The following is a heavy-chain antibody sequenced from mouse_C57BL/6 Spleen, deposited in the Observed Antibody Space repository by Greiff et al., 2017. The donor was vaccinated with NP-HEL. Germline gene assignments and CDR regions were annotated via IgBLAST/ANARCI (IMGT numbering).Heavy chain of an antibody. D-gene: IGHD3-3*01. CDR3: ARRSLGQGDY. CDR2: IDPSDSYT. Sequence: QVQLQQPGAELVKPGASVKLSCKASGYTFTSYWMQWVKQRPGQGLEWIGEIDPSDSYTNYNQKFKGKATLTVDTSSSTAYMQLSSLTSEDSGVCACARRSLGQGDYWGQGTTLTVSS. J-gene: IGHJ2*01. V-gene: IGHV1-50*01. CDR1: GYTFTSYW.